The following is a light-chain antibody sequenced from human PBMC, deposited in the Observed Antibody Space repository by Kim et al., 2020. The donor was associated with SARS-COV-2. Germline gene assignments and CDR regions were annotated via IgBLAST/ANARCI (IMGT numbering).Light chain of an antibody. Sequence: VWPGERATLSCRATQSVSSNLSWDQRKPGQAPRLPIYGASTRATGIPARCSGSGSGTEFTLTISSLQSEDFAVYNCQKYNNWPPTFGQGTKVDIK. CDR2: GAS. CDR3: QKYNNWPPT. CDR1: QSVSSN. V-gene: IGKV3-15*01. J-gene: IGKJ1*01.